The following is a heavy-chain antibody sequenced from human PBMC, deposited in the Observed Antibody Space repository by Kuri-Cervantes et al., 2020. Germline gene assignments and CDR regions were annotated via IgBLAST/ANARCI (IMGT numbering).Heavy chain of an antibody. J-gene: IGHJ4*02. CDR3: ARSTESGVGY. CDR1: GGSISSYY. V-gene: IGHV4-59*01. D-gene: IGHD7-27*01. CDR2: IYYSGST. Sequence: SETLCPTCNVSGGSISSYYWSWIRQPPGKGLEWIGYIYYSGSTNYNPSLKSRVTISLDTSKNPFSLKLSSVTAAATAVYYCARSTESGVGYWGQGTLVTVSS.